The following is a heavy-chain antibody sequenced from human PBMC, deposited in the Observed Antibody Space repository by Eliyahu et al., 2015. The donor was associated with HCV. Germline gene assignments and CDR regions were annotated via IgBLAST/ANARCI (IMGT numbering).Heavy chain of an antibody. CDR3: ARDNSAFDI. V-gene: IGHV1-46*01. Sequence: QVQLVQSGAEVKKPGASVKLSCXTXGYTFXSYYMXWVRQAXXQGLEWMGMIYPSDGSTSYEQKFQGRFTMTRDTSTTTIYMELSSLTSEDTAVYYCARDNSAFDIWGQGTMVTVSS. CDR1: GYTFXSYY. J-gene: IGHJ3*02. CDR2: IYPSDGST.